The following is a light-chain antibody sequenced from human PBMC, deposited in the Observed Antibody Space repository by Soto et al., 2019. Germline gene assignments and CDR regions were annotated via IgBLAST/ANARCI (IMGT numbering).Light chain of an antibody. J-gene: IGKJ4*01. CDR1: QTVRNNY. Sequence: EFVLTHSPGTLSLSPGERATLSCRASQTVRNNYLAWYQQKPGQAPRLLIYDASSRATGIPDRFSGGGSGPDFTLTISRLEPEDFAVYYCQQFSSYPLTFGGGTKVDIK. V-gene: IGKV3-20*01. CDR3: QQFSSYPLT. CDR2: DAS.